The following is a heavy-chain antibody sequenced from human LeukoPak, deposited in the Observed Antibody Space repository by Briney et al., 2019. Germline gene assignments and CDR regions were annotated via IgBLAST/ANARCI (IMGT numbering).Heavy chain of an antibody. Sequence: ASVKVSCKISGRTFTGYYIHWVRQAPGQGLEWMGRINPNRGGTDFAQKFRGRVTMTRDDSINTEYMELSSLRSDDTAIYYCASGGGSFGDVWGQGTMVTVSS. V-gene: IGHV1-2*06. CDR3: ASGGGSFGDV. J-gene: IGHJ3*01. CDR2: INPNRGGT. D-gene: IGHD2-15*01. CDR1: GRTFTGYY.